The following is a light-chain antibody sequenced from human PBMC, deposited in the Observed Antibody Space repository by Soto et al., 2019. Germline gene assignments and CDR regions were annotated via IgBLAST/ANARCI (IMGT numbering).Light chain of an antibody. V-gene: IGKV1-5*03. CDR2: KSS. CDR1: QSISSW. Sequence: DIQMTQSPSTLSASVGDRVTITCRASQSISSWLAWYQQTPGKAPKLLIYKSSSLESGVPSRFSGSGSGTEYTLTISSLQPDDFGTYYCQEYNSYWTFGQGTKVDIK. CDR3: QEYNSYWT. J-gene: IGKJ1*01.